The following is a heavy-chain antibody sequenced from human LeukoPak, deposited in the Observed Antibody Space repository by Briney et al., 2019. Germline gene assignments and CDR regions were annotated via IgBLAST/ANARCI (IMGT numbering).Heavy chain of an antibody. J-gene: IGHJ4*02. V-gene: IGHV3-23*01. CDR3: ARFMGASGFDY. CDR2: ISGSGGST. CDR1: GFTFSSYA. D-gene: IGHD1-26*01. Sequence: GGSLRLSCAASGFTFSSYAMSWVRQAPGKGLEWVSAISGSGGSTYYADSVKGRFSISRDNSKNTASLQMNSLRVDDTAVYFCARFMGASGFDYCGQGTLVTVSS.